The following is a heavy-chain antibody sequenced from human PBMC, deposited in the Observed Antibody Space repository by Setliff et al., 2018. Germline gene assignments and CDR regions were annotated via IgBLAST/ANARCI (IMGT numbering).Heavy chain of an antibody. D-gene: IGHD6-13*01. J-gene: IGHJ4*02. CDR2: IYHSGST. V-gene: IGHV4-38-2*02. Sequence: SLTCTVSGYSISSGYYWGWIRQPPGKGLEWIGSIYHSGSTYYNPSLKSRVTISVDTSKNQFSLKLSSVTAADTAVYYCARVAVAVDYWGQGTLVTVSS. CDR1: GYSISSGYY. CDR3: ARVAVAVDY.